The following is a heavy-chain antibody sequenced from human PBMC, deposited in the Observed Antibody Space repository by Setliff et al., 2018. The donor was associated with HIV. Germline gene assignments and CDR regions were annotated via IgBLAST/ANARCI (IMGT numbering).Heavy chain of an antibody. Sequence: SETLSLTCSVSGGSTSSSSYYWAWVRQPPGKGPEWIGSVYYSGSTHYNPSLKSRVTISVDTSKNQFSLKLSSVTAADTAVYYCTTDLPYGYHNDYWGPGTLVTVSS. CDR3: TTDLPYGYHNDY. J-gene: IGHJ4*02. D-gene: IGHD2-2*01. V-gene: IGHV4-39*07. CDR2: VYYSGST. CDR1: GGSTSSSSYY.